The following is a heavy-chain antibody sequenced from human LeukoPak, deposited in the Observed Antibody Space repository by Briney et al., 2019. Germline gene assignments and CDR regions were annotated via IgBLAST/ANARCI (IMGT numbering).Heavy chain of an antibody. Sequence: SETLSLTCAVYGGSFSGYYWSWIRQPPGKGLEWIGYIYYSGSTNYNPSLKSRVTISVDTSKNQFSLKLSSVTAADTAVYYCARGGHILFDYWGQGTLVTVSS. D-gene: IGHD2-21*01. CDR1: GGSFSGYY. V-gene: IGHV4-59*01. CDR2: IYYSGST. CDR3: ARGGHILFDY. J-gene: IGHJ4*02.